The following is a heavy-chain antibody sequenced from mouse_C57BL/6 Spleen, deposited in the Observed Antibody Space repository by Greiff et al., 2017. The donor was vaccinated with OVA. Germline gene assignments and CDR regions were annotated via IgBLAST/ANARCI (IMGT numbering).Heavy chain of an antibody. J-gene: IGHJ4*01. CDR3: AIGGYDRSYALDY. Sequence: EVKLQQSGPELVKPGASVKISCKASGYTFTDYYMHWVKQSHGKSLEWIGDINPNNGGTSYNQKFKGKATMTVDKSSSTAYMELRSLTSEDAAVYYCAIGGYDRSYALDYWGQGTSVTVSS. CDR2: INPNNGGT. D-gene: IGHD2-2*01. V-gene: IGHV1-26*01. CDR1: GYTFTDYY.